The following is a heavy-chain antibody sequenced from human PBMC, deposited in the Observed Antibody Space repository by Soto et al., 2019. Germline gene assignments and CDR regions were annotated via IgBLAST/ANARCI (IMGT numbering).Heavy chain of an antibody. CDR3: ARDLTDFWSGPIPPHSYYGMDV. Sequence: ASVKVSCKASGYTFTSYGISWVRQAPGQGLEWMGWISAYNGNTNYAQKLQGRVTMTTDTSTSTAYMELRSLRSDDTAVYYCARDLTDFWSGPIPPHSYYGMDVWGQGTTVTVSS. CDR2: ISAYNGNT. D-gene: IGHD3-3*01. V-gene: IGHV1-18*04. CDR1: GYTFTSYG. J-gene: IGHJ6*02.